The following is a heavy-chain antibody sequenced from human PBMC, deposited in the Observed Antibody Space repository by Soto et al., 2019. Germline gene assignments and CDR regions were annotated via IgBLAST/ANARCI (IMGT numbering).Heavy chain of an antibody. J-gene: IGHJ5*02. CDR2: IYVTGAV. Sequence: KPSVTLSLTCSASGAALNSGNYCCSCIRELPWKGLEWIGHIYVTGAVDYNPSLRDRITISQDTSERQFSLNLRLVTAADTAVYYCARLRIATNNYKWFDPWGQGTLVTVSS. CDR1: GAALNSGNYC. CDR3: ARLRIATNNYKWFDP. V-gene: IGHV4-31*03. D-gene: IGHD2-21*01.